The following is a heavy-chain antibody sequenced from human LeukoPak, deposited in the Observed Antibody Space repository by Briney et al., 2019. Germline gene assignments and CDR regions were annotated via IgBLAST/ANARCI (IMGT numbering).Heavy chain of an antibody. CDR3: ARGRITMVRENYYYYGMDV. D-gene: IGHD3-10*01. CDR1: GGTFSSYA. J-gene: IGHJ6*02. CDR2: IIPIFGIA. V-gene: IGHV1-69*04. Sequence: SVKVSCKASGGTFSSYAISWVRQAPGQGLEWMGRIIPIFGIANYAQKFQGRVTITADKSTSTAYMELSSLRSEDTAMYYCARGRITMVRENYYYYGMDVWGQGTTVTVSS.